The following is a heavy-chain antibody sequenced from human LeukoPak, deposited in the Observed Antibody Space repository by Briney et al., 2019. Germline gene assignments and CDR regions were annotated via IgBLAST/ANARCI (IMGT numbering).Heavy chain of an antibody. CDR1: GYTFTSYG. CDR3: ARGVRVTESQEPYYFDY. D-gene: IGHD1-14*01. Sequence: GASVKVSCKASGYTFTSYGISWVRQAPGQGLEWIGWISAYNGNTNYAQKLQGRVTMTTDTSTSTAYMELRSLRSDDTAVYYCARGVRVTESQEPYYFDYWGQGTLVTVSS. CDR2: ISAYNGNT. J-gene: IGHJ4*02. V-gene: IGHV1-18*01.